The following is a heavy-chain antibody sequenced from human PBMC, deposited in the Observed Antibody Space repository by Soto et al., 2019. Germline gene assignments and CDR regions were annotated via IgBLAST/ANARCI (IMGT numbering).Heavy chain of an antibody. CDR3: ARDLDGAAAYDY. Sequence: ASVKVSCKASGYTFTKNAIHWVRQAPGQRLEWMGWINTGNNGNIRYSQRFQGRVTITGDTSASTVYMELSSLRSEDTAVYYCARDLDGAAAYDYWGQGARVTVS. CDR1: GYTFTKNA. J-gene: IGHJ4*02. V-gene: IGHV1-3*04. CDR2: INTGNNGNI. D-gene: IGHD6-13*01.